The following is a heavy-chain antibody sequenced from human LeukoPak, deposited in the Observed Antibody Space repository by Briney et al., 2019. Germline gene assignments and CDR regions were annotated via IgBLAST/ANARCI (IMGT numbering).Heavy chain of an antibody. V-gene: IGHV4-39*07. CDR1: GDSITNSNYY. Sequence: SETLSLTCTASGDSITNSNYYWGWVRQSPGRGLEWLGNIFYNGGPYYNPSFKTRVVISVDTSKNHFSLTLNAVTAADTAVYHCASYSGIYSAFEIWSQGTLVTVSS. J-gene: IGHJ3*02. CDR2: IFYNGGP. D-gene: IGHD1-26*01. CDR3: ASYSGIYSAFEI.